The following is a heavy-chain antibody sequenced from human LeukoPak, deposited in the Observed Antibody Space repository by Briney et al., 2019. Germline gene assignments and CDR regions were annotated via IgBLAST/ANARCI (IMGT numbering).Heavy chain of an antibody. Sequence: ASVKVSCKASGYTFTGHYMHWVRQAPGQGLEWMGWINPNSGGTSYAQKFQGRVTMTRDTSISTAYMELSRLRSDDTAVYYCARVTKQWLVPVYWGQGTLVTVSS. J-gene: IGHJ4*02. CDR2: INPNSGGT. D-gene: IGHD6-19*01. CDR3: ARVTKQWLVPVY. V-gene: IGHV1-2*02. CDR1: GYTFTGHY.